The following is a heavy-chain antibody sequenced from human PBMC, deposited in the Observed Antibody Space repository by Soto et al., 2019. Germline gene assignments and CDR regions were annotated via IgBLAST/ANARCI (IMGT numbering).Heavy chain of an antibody. CDR2: ISSSGSTI. V-gene: IGHV3-11*01. J-gene: IGHJ3*02. D-gene: IGHD4-17*01. CDR1: GFTFSDYY. Sequence: QVQLVESGGGLVKPGGSLRLSCAASGFTFSDYYMSWIRQAPGKGLKWVSYISSSGSTIYYADSVKGRFTISRDNAKNSLYLQMNSLRAEDTAVYYCARRMTTETTRRDAFDIWGQGTMVTVSS. CDR3: ARRMTTETTRRDAFDI.